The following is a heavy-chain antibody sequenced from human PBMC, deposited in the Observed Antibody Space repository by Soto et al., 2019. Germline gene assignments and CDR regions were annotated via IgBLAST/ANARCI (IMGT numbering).Heavy chain of an antibody. CDR1: GDSIGIYY. Sequence: TSETLSLTCIISGDSIGIYYWSWIRQSAGRGLEWIGRIYASGSTRYNPSLRSRVTMSVDTSNNQFSLKLSSVTAADTAVYYCAREGTTYYDFWANYKWFDTWGQGTLVTVSS. CDR2: IYASGST. J-gene: IGHJ5*02. CDR3: AREGTTYYDFWANYKWFDT. V-gene: IGHV4-4*07. D-gene: IGHD3-3*01.